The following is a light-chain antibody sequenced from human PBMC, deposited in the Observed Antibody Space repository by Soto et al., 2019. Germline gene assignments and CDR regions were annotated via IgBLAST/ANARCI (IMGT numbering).Light chain of an antibody. CDR1: QGVSSY. CDR3: QQRRT. Sequence: EIVLTQSPATLSLSPGERATLSCRASQGVSSYLAWYQQKPGQAPRLLIYDASNRATGIPARFSGSGPGTDFTLTISSLEPGDFAVYYCQQRRTFGGGTKVEIK. CDR2: DAS. V-gene: IGKV3D-11*01. J-gene: IGKJ4*01.